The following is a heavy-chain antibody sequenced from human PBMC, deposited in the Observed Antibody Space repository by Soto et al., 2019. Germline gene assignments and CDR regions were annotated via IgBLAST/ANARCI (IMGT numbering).Heavy chain of an antibody. D-gene: IGHD6-13*01. J-gene: IGHJ4*02. V-gene: IGHV3-23*01. Sequence: EVQLLESGGDLVQPGGSLRLSCAASGFTFSNYAMSWVRQAPGSGLEWVSSISGSGGSTFYTNSVKGRFTISRDNFRNTVYLQMNTLRVEDAAVYYWANGVDSSIWYPGYFDYWCQGTLVTRSS. CDR1: GFTFSNYA. CDR3: ANGVDSSIWYPGYFDY. CDR2: ISGSGGST.